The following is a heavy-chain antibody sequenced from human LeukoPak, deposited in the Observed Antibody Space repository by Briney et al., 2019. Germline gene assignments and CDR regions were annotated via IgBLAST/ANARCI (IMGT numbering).Heavy chain of an antibody. D-gene: IGHD3-10*01. Sequence: PGGSLRLSCAASGFTFSSYWMHWVRHAPGKGLEWVSYISSSGSTIYYADSVKGRFTISRDNAKNSLYLQMNSLRAEDTAVYYCANHRPDHVLLWFGEPTDYYYYGMDVWGQGTTVTVSS. V-gene: IGHV3-48*04. CDR2: ISSSGSTI. J-gene: IGHJ6*02. CDR3: ANHRPDHVLLWFGEPTDYYYYGMDV. CDR1: GFTFSSYW.